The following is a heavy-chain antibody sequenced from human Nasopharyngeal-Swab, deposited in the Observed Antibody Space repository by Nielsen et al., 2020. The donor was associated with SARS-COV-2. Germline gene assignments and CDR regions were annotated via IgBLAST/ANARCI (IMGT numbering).Heavy chain of an antibody. J-gene: IGHJ4*02. CDR1: GFSFSDYY. CDR3: ARGRYNPY. CDR2: IHSVSSFT. Sequence: GESLKISCAASGFSFSDYYMSWIRQAPGKGLEWVSYIHSVSSFTDYADSVKGRFTIPRDNAKNTLYLQMNTLRAEDTAVYYCARGRYNPYWGQGTLVTVSS. D-gene: IGHD1-14*01. V-gene: IGHV3-11*06.